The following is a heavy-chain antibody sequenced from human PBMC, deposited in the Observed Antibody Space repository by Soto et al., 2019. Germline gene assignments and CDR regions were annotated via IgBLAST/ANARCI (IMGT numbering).Heavy chain of an antibody. D-gene: IGHD3-9*01. Sequence: PSETLSLTCSVSGDSLRNHCWSWIRQPPGSRLEWLGHIFYSGDTSSYNPSLKSRVSMSVDTSKNQFSLKLRSVSADDTAVYFCARVSYFRGFDWLFAFDSWGQGALVTVSS. V-gene: IGHV4-59*11. CDR2: IFYSGDT. CDR3: ARVSYFRGFDWLFAFDS. J-gene: IGHJ4*02. CDR1: GDSLRNHC.